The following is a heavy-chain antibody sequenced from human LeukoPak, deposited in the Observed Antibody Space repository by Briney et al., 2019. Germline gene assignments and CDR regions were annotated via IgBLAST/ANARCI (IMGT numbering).Heavy chain of an antibody. V-gene: IGHV4-34*01. Sequence: PSETLSLTCAVYGGSFSGYYWSWIRQPPGKGLEWIGEINLSGSTNYNPSLKSRVTISVDTSKNQFSLKLSSVTAADTAVYYCARAPLSATPEAYYYYGMDVWGQGTTVTVSS. CDR1: GGSFSGYY. D-gene: IGHD2-2*02. J-gene: IGHJ6*02. CDR2: INLSGST. CDR3: ARAPLSATPEAYYYYGMDV.